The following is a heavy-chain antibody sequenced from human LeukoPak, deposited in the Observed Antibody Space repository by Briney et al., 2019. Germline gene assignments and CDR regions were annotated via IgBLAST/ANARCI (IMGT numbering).Heavy chain of an antibody. V-gene: IGHV3-74*01. Sequence: GGSLRLSCAASGNYWMHWVRQAPGKGLVWVSHINSDGSWTSYADSVKGRFTISRDNSKNTLFLQMNSLRTDDRAMYYCAKGLHSGWFDYWGQGALVTVSS. CDR3: AKGLHSGWFDY. CDR1: GNYW. CDR2: INSDGSWT. J-gene: IGHJ4*02. D-gene: IGHD6-19*01.